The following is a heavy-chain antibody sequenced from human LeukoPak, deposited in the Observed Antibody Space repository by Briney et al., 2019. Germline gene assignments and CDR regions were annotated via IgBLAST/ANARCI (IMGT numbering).Heavy chain of an antibody. CDR2: ISGSGDST. D-gene: IGHD5-18*01. J-gene: IGHJ4*02. Sequence: GGSLRLSCAASGFTFSNYAMRWVRQAPGKGLEWVSVISGSGDSTYYADSVKGQFTIFRDNSKNTVYLQMNSLRADDTAVYYCAKGDTGMVRRYYFDYWGQGTLVTVSS. V-gene: IGHV3-23*01. CDR3: AKGDTGMVRRYYFDY. CDR1: GFTFSNYA.